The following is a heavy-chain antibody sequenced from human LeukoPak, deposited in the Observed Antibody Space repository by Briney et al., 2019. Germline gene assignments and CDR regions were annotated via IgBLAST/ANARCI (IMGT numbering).Heavy chain of an antibody. CDR3: ARGGGSFDY. J-gene: IGHJ4*02. D-gene: IGHD2-15*01. CDR1: GGSNSSYY. V-gene: IGHV4-59*01. CDR2: IYYSGST. Sequence: SETLSLTCTVSGGSNSSYYWSWIRQPPGKGLEWIGYIYYSGSTNYNPSLESRVTISVDTSKNQFSLKLSSVTAADTAVYYCARGGGSFDYWGQGTLVTVSS.